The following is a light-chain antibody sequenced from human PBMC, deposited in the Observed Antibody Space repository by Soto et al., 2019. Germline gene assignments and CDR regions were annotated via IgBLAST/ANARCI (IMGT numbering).Light chain of an antibody. CDR2: AAS. Sequence: DIQMTQSPSSLSASVGDRVTITCRASHSIRDFLNWFQQKPGKAPKLLIYAASNLQRGVPSRFSGSASGTDFTLTISSFQPEDFATYYCLQSYSTPRTFGQGTKLEIK. V-gene: IGKV1-39*01. CDR3: LQSYSTPRT. J-gene: IGKJ2*01. CDR1: HSIRDF.